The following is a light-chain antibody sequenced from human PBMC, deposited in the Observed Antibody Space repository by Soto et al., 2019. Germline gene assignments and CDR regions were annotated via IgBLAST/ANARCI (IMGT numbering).Light chain of an antibody. V-gene: IGLV2-14*01. CDR1: SSDVGDYKY. CDR2: EVS. J-gene: IGLJ3*02. CDR3: SSYTRRSTRV. Sequence: QSALTQPASVSGSPGQSITISCTGTSSDVGDYKYVSWYQQHPGKAPKLVIYEVSNRPSGVSNRFSGSKSGNTASLTISGLQAEDEADYYCSSYTRRSTRVFGGGTKVTVL.